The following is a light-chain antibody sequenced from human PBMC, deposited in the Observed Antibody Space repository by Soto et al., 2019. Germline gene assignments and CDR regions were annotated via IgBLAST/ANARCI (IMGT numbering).Light chain of an antibody. CDR1: SSDIGASNF. V-gene: IGLV2-14*01. CDR3: ASYKTDDTFV. Sequence: QSALTQPPSVSGSPGQSITVSCTGTSSDIGASNFVSWYQHLPGRAPKVIIFEATNRPSGVSDRFSGSKAGITASLTISGLQAADEAECFCASYKTDDTFVFGTGTKVTVL. J-gene: IGLJ1*01. CDR2: EAT.